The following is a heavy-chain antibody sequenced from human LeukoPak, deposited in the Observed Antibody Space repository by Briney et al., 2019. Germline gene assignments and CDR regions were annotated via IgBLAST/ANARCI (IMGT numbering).Heavy chain of an antibody. CDR2: ISGSGGST. CDR3: AKVGANILLWFGDY. J-gene: IGHJ4*02. D-gene: IGHD3-10*01. CDR1: GFTFSSYA. Sequence: PGGSLRLSCAASGFTFSSYAMSWVRQAPGKGLEWVSAISGSGGSTYYADSVKGRFTISRDNSKNTLYLQMNSLRAEDTAVYYCAKVGANILLWFGDYWGQGTLVTVSS. V-gene: IGHV3-23*01.